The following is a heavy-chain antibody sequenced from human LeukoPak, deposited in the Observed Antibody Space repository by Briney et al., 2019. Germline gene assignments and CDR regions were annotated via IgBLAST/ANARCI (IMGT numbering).Heavy chain of an antibody. V-gene: IGHV3-43*01. CDR2: ISWDGDTT. CDR1: GFTFDDFI. J-gene: IGHJ6*03. Sequence: PGGSLRLSCAASGFTFDDFIMHWVRQAPGKGLEWVSLISWDGDTTYYADSVKGRFTISRDNFKNTLYLQMNSLRAEDTAVYYCAKGNYYYYMDVWGKGTTVTVSS. CDR3: AKGNYYYYMDV.